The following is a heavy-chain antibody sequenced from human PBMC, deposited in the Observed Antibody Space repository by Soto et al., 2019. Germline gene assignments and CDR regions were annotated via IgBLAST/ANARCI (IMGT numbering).Heavy chain of an antibody. V-gene: IGHV4-34*01. J-gene: IGHJ4*02. CDR3: ARGLLTGTKEGDY. CDR2: INHSGGT. Sequence: PSETLSLTCGVYGGSFSGYYWSWIGQPPGKGLEWIGEINHSGGTSYNPSLKSRVTISVDTSKNQFSLKLSSVTAADTAVYYCARGLLTGTKEGDYWGQGTLVTVSS. D-gene: IGHD1-20*01. CDR1: GGSFSGYY.